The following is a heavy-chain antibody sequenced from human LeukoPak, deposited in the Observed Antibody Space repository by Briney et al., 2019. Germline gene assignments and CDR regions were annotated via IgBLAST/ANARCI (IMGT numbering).Heavy chain of an antibody. CDR2: IIPIFGTA. D-gene: IGHD3-9*01. J-gene: IGHJ4*02. CDR3: ARDRRAYDILTGYSRRYFDY. CDR1: GGTFGSYA. V-gene: IGHV1-69*13. Sequence: SVKVSCKASGGTFGSYAISWVRQAPGQGLEWMGGIIPIFGTANYAQKFQGRVTITADESTSTAYMELSSLRSEDTAVYYCARDRRAYDILTGYSRRYFDYWGQGTLVTVSS.